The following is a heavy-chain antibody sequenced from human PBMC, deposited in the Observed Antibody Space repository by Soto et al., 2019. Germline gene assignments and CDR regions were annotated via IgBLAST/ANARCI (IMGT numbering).Heavy chain of an antibody. CDR3: ARDVSGWYGTRFGY. CDR2: INPSGGST. J-gene: IGHJ4*02. V-gene: IGHV1-46*03. Sequence: QVQLVQSGAEVKKPGASVKVSCKASGYTFTSYYMHWVRQAPGQGLEWMGIINPSGGSTSYAQKFQGSVTMTRDTSTSKVYMQLSSLRAEDTAVYYCARDVSGWYGTRFGYWGQGTLVTVSS. D-gene: IGHD6-19*01. CDR1: GYTFTSYY.